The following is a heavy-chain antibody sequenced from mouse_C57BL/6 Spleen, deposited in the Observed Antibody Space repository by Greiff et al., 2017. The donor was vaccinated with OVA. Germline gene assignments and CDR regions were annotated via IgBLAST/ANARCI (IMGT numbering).Heavy chain of an antibody. Sequence: QVQLQQPGAELVKPGASVKLSCKASGYTFTSYWMQWVKQRPGQGLEWIGEIDPSDSYTNYNQKFKGKATLTVDKSSSTAYMQLSSLTSEDSAVYYCARRYYGNFYYFDYWGQGTTLTVSS. CDR1: GYTFTSYW. CDR3: ARRYYGNFYYFDY. D-gene: IGHD2-1*01. V-gene: IGHV1-50*01. J-gene: IGHJ2*01. CDR2: IDPSDSYT.